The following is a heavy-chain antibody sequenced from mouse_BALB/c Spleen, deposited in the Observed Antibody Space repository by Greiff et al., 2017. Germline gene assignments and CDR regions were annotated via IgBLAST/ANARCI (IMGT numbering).Heavy chain of an antibody. CDR2: ISSGGST. CDR1: GFTFSSYA. J-gene: IGHJ3*01. CDR3: ARGPDPWFAY. Sequence: DVKLVESGGGLVKPGGSLKLSCAASGFTFSSYAMSWVRQTPEKRLEWVASISSGGSTYYPDSVKGRFTISRDNARNILYLQMSSLRSEDTAMYYCARGPDPWFAYWGQGTLVTVSA. V-gene: IGHV5-6-5*01.